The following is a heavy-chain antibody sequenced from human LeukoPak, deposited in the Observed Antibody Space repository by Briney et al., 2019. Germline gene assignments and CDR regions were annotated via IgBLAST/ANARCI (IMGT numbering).Heavy chain of an antibody. D-gene: IGHD3-10*01. Sequence: SETLSLTCTVSGGSISSGSYYWSWIRQPPGKGLEWIGYIYYSGSTNYNPSLKSRVTISVDTSKNQFSLKLSSVTAADTAVYYCARFYGIWGQGTLVTVSS. CDR3: ARFYGI. J-gene: IGHJ4*02. CDR1: GGSISSGSYY. CDR2: IYYSGST. V-gene: IGHV4-61*01.